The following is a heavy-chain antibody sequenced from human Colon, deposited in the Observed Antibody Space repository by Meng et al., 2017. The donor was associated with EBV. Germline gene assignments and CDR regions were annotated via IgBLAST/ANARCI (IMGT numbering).Heavy chain of an antibody. D-gene: IGHD2-21*02. V-gene: IGHV4-30-2*01. CDR2: IYHGGTT. J-gene: IGHJ5*02. Sequence: HLLLQESDPGLVQPSQSLSLTCAVSGDSISSGDYSWSWIRQPPGQGLEWIGYIYHGGTTYNTSLKSRVTISVDNSKNQFSLRLTSVTAADTAVYYCARGPYCGGDCYWFDPWGQGTLVTVSS. CDR1: GDSISSGDYS. CDR3: ARGPYCGGDCYWFDP.